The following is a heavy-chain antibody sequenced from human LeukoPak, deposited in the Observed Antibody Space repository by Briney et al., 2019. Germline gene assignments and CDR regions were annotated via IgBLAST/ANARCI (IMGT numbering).Heavy chain of an antibody. Sequence: GESLQISCKGSGYSFTTYWIGWVRQMPGKGLEWMGIIYPGDSDTRYSPSFQGQVTISADKSTSTAYLQRSSRKASDTAMYYCARNTRDFVDSWGQGTLVTVSS. CDR2: IYPGDSDT. V-gene: IGHV5-51*01. CDR1: GYSFTTYW. CDR3: ARNTRDFVDS. J-gene: IGHJ4*02. D-gene: IGHD3-3*01.